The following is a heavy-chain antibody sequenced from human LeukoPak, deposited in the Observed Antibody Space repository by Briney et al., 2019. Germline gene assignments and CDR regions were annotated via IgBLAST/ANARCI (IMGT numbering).Heavy chain of an antibody. Sequence: GSLRLSCAASGFPFSSYGVHWVRQAPGKGLEWVAVISHDGSSQYYADSVKGRFTISRDNAKNSLYLQMNSLRAEDTAVYYCARGRYSSRSGGYYFDIWGQGTLVTVSS. J-gene: IGHJ4*02. D-gene: IGHD2-2*01. V-gene: IGHV3-30*03. CDR2: ISHDGSSQ. CDR1: GFPFSSYG. CDR3: ARGRYSSRSGGYYFDI.